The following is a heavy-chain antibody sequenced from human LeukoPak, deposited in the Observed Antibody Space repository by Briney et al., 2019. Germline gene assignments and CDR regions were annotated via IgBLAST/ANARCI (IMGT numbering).Heavy chain of an antibody. V-gene: IGHV4-39*07. J-gene: IGHJ5*02. CDR1: GDSISTSSYY. CDR3: ARDSSDYDYVWGSYSWFDP. D-gene: IGHD3-16*01. Sequence: PSETLSLTCSVSGDSISTSSYYWGWIRQPPGKGLEWIGSIYYSGSTYYNPSLKSRVTISVDTSKNQFSLKLSSVTAADTAVYYCARDSSDYDYVWGSYSWFDPWGQGTLVTVSS. CDR2: IYYSGST.